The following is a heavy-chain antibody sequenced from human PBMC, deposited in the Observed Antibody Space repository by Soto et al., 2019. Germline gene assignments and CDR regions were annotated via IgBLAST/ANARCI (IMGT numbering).Heavy chain of an antibody. J-gene: IGHJ4*02. D-gene: IGHD3-16*01. CDR3: ATPRPGRHAYGY. Sequence: EVQLVESGGGLVKPGGSLRLSCAASGITLSNAWLTWVRQAPGKGLEWVCRIKSKADGSTTEYGSPVKDRFTISRDDSENTLDLQRHSMKAEYTAVYYCATPRPGRHAYGYWGQGTLVTVSS. CDR1: GITLSNAW. V-gene: IGHV3-15*01. CDR2: IKSKADGSTT.